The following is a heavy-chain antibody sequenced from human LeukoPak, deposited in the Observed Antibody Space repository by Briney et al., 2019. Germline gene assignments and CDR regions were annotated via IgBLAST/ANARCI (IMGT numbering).Heavy chain of an antibody. V-gene: IGHV3-11*01. J-gene: IGHJ4*02. D-gene: IGHD4-17*01. CDR1: GFTFSDYY. CDR3: ARVRDDYGDYAFDY. CDR2: ISSSGSTI. Sequence: PGGSLRLSCAASGFTFSDYYMSRIRQAPGKGLEWVSYISSSGSTIYYADSVKGRFTISRDNAKNSLYLQMNSLRAEDTAVYYCARVRDDYGDYAFDYWGQGTLVTVSS.